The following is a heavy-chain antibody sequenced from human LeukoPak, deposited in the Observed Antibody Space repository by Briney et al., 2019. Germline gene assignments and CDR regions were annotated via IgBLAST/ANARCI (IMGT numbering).Heavy chain of an antibody. Sequence: GGSLRLSCAASGFTFSSYSMNWVRQAPGKGLEWVSSISSSSSYIYCADSVKGRFTISRDNAKNSLYLQMNSLRAEDTAVYYCARGGVVVVAATTSYYYGMDVWGQGTTVTVSS. D-gene: IGHD2-15*01. V-gene: IGHV3-21*01. CDR1: GFTFSSYS. J-gene: IGHJ6*02. CDR3: ARGGVVVVAATTSYYYGMDV. CDR2: ISSSSSYI.